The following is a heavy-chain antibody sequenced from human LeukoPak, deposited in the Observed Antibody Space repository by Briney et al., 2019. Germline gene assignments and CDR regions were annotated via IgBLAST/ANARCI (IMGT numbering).Heavy chain of an antibody. CDR1: GFTFSSDL. CDR3: ASFGISWGSAY. J-gene: IGHJ4*02. CDR2: ISDDGTYT. Sequence: GALRLSCAASGFTFSSDLMHWVRHAPGEGLVWVSRISDDGTYTANVDSVEGRFTISRDNVRNTLYLHTNSLRAEDTAVYYCASFGISWGSAYWGQGTLVSVSS. V-gene: IGHV3-74*03. D-gene: IGHD2-21*01.